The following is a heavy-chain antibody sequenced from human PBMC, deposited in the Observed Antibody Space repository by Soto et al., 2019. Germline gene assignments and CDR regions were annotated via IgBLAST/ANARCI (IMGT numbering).Heavy chain of an antibody. CDR2: IIPVFATT. V-gene: IGHV1-69*18. J-gene: IGHJ4*02. CDR1: GDTFSGYP. CDR3: ARDGGFGELKY. D-gene: IGHD3-10*01. Sequence: QVQLVQSGAELKKPGSSVKVSCKASGDTFSGYPINWVRQAPGEGLEWMGRIIPVFATTNDAQSFEGRVTFTTDESTYTAYMELRGLLSEDTVVYYCARDGGFGELKYWGPGTLVTVSS.